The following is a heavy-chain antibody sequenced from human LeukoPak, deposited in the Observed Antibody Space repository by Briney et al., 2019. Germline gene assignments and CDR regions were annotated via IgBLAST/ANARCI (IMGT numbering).Heavy chain of an antibody. CDR1: GFTFSSYW. CDR2: INSDGSST. V-gene: IGHV3-74*01. CDR3: ARGRNGTLDY. D-gene: IGHD1-1*01. Sequence: PGGSLRLSCAASGFTFSSYWMHWVRQAPGKGLVWVSRINSDGSSTNYADSVKGRFTISRDNAKNTLYLQMNSLSAEDTSMYYCARGRNGTLDYWGQGTLVTVSS. J-gene: IGHJ4*02.